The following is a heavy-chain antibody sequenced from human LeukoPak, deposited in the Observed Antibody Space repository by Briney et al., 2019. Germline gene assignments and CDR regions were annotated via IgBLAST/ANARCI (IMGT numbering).Heavy chain of an antibody. V-gene: IGHV3-48*02. Sequence: GGSLRLSCAASEFTFSSYTMNWVRQAPGKGLEWVSYISTSGTTMSYADSVRGRFAISRDNAKNSLYLQMNSLRDEDTAVYYCARGPERTGVGTRYYYGMDVWGQGTTVTVSS. CDR3: ARGPERTGVGTRYYYGMDV. J-gene: IGHJ6*02. D-gene: IGHD2-8*01. CDR2: ISTSGTTM. CDR1: EFTFSSYT.